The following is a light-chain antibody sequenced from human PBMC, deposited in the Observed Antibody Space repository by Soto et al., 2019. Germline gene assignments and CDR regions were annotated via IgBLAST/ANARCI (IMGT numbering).Light chain of an antibody. CDR2: GAS. J-gene: IGKJ4*01. Sequence: EIVLTQSPGTLSLSPGERATLSCRASQSVTSSNLAWYQQRPGQAPRLVIYGASSRATDMPDRFSGSGSGTDFTLTISSLEPEDFAVYYCQQRSNWPLTFGGGTKVEIK. CDR1: QSVTSSN. V-gene: IGKV3D-20*02. CDR3: QQRSNWPLT.